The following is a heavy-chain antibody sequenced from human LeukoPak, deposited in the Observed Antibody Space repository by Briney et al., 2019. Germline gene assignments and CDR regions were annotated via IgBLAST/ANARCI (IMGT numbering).Heavy chain of an antibody. CDR2: IYYSGST. D-gene: IGHD2-15*01. CDR1: GGSISSYY. J-gene: IGHJ4*02. V-gene: IGHV4-59*01. CDR3: ASSGRRGLDY. Sequence: PPETLSLTCTVSGGSISSYYWSWIRQPPGKGLEWIGYIYYSGSTNYNPSLKSRVTISVDTSKNQFSLKLSSVTAADTAVYYCASSGRRGLDYWGQGTLVAASS.